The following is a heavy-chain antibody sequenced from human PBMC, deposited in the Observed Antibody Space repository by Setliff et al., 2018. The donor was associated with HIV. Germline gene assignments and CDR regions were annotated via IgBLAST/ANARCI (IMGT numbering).Heavy chain of an antibody. CDR1: GLIFSSYE. CDR3: ARDRDWAFDY. D-gene: IGHD3-9*01. Sequence: GGSLGLSCAASGLIFSSYEMNWVRQAPGKGLEWVSYISSSGSTIYYADSVKGRFTISRDNAKNSVYLRMHSLRVEDTAVYYCARDRDWAFDYWGQGILVTVSS. CDR2: ISSSGSTI. V-gene: IGHV3-48*03. J-gene: IGHJ4*02.